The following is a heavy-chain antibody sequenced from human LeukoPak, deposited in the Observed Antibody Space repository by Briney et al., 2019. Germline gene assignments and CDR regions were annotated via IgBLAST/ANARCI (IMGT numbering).Heavy chain of an antibody. Sequence: GGSLRLSCAASGFTFSSYGMHWVRQAPGKGLEWVAVIWYDGSNKYYADSAKGRFTISRDNSKNTLYLQMNSLRAEDTAVYYCARDKRYYYGSGTVFDIWGQGTMVTVSS. CDR3: ARDKRYYYGSGTVFDI. J-gene: IGHJ3*02. D-gene: IGHD3-10*01. CDR1: GFTFSSYG. CDR2: IWYDGSNK. V-gene: IGHV3-33*01.